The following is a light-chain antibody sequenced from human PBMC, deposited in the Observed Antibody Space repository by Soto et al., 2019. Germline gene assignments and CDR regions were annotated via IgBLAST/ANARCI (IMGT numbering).Light chain of an antibody. Sequence: QSVLTQPPSASGSPGQSVTISCTGTSSDVGRYDFVSWYQHHPGKVPKLMIYEVTKRPSGVPDRFSGSKSGNTASLTISGLQAEDEAHYYCSSYTGSTNYVFGNGTKV. V-gene: IGLV2-8*01. CDR1: SSDVGRYDF. CDR2: EVT. J-gene: IGLJ1*01. CDR3: SSYTGSTNYV.